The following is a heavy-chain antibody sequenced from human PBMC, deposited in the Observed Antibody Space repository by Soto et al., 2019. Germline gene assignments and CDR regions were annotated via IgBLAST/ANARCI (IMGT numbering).Heavy chain of an antibody. J-gene: IGHJ4*02. D-gene: IGHD6-13*01. Sequence: ASVQVSCKASGYTFTSYGISWVRQAPGQGLEWMGWISAYNGNTNYAQKLQGRVTMTTDTSTSTAYMELRSLRSDDTAVYYCARSFGVAAAGPFDYWGQGTLVTVSS. V-gene: IGHV1-18*01. CDR1: GYTFTSYG. CDR3: ARSFGVAAAGPFDY. CDR2: ISAYNGNT.